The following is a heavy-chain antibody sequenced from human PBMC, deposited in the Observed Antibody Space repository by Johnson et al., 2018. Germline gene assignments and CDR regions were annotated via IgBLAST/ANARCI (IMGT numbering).Heavy chain of an antibody. D-gene: IGHD4-17*01. J-gene: IGHJ6*02. CDR3: SGGSAVTTYYYSMDV. CDR1: GYTFPNYY. Sequence: QVQLVQSGAEVKKPGASVKVSCKASGYTFPNYYMQWVREAPGQGLEWMGIINPSGGSPTYAQKFQGRVTMTRDTSTSTVYMELSSLRSEDTAVYYCSGGSAVTTYYYSMDVWGQGTTVTVSS. V-gene: IGHV1-46*01. CDR2: INPSGGSP.